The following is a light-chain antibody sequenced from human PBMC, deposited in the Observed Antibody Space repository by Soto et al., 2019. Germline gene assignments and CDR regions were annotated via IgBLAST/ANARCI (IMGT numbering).Light chain of an antibody. Sequence: EIVLTQSPGTLSLSPGERATLSCRVSQSVSSSSLAWYQQKPGQSPRLLIYATSKRPSGIPDRFSGGGSGTDFTLTISRLETEDFAVYYCQHYGSSPPDTFGQGTKLDI. CDR1: QSVSSSS. CDR2: ATS. CDR3: QHYGSSPPDT. J-gene: IGKJ2*01. V-gene: IGKV3-20*01.